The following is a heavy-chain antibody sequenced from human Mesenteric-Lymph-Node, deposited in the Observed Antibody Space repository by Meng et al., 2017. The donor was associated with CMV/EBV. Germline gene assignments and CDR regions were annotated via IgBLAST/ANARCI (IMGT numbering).Heavy chain of an antibody. CDR2: IKQDGSEK. CDR3: VRDSSGYYYFDF. V-gene: IGHV3-7*01. Sequence: GESLKISCAASGFIFNNYWMHWVRQAPGKGLEWVANIKQDGSEKYYVDSVKGRFTISRDNAKNSLYLQMNSLRAEDTAVYYCVRDSSGYYYFDFWGQGTLVTVSS. CDR1: GFIFNNYW. J-gene: IGHJ4*02. D-gene: IGHD3-22*01.